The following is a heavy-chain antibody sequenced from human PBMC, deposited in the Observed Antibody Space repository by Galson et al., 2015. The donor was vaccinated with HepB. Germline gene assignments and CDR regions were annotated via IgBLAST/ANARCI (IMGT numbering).Heavy chain of an antibody. CDR1: GYAFTNYS. CDR3: ARVGSPSFNHSATAYPRGRVPTWLDP. D-gene: IGHD1-26*01. J-gene: IGHJ5*02. Sequence: SVKVSCKATGYAFTNYSIHWVRQAPGQGLEWMGIINPNSGTTTSPQTFQGRLTMTRDTSSSTVYMELSSLKSGDTAVYYCARVGSPSFNHSATAYPRGRVPTWLDPWGQGSLVAVSS. V-gene: IGHV1-46*01. CDR2: INPNSGTT.